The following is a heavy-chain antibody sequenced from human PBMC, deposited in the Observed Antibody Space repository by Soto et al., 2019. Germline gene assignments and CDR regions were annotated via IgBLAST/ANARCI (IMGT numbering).Heavy chain of an antibody. D-gene: IGHD2-8*02. J-gene: IGHJ4*02. CDR1: GASIAGSSY. Sequence: PSETLSLTCSVSGASIAGSSYWSWIRQPAGKGLEWIGRFSLSGTTNYSPSLRSRVTMSADVCKNQFSLRLTSVTAADTALYYCARGMTPPGAPAWYYFDSWGQGTLVTVSS. CDR3: ARGMTPPGAPAWYYFDS. V-gene: IGHV4-4*07. CDR2: FSLSGTT.